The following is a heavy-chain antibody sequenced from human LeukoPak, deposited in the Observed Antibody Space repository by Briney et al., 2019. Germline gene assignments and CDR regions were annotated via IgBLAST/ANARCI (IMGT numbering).Heavy chain of an antibody. CDR1: GGSISSYY. Sequence: PSETLSLTCTVSGGSISSYYWSWVRQPPGKGLEWIGYIYYSGSTNYNTSLKSRVTISVDTSKNQFSLKLSTVTAADTAVYYCASQTWDSSGYYFDYWGQGTLVAVSS. CDR3: ASQTWDSSGYYFDY. CDR2: IYYSGST. V-gene: IGHV4-59*01. J-gene: IGHJ4*02. D-gene: IGHD3-22*01.